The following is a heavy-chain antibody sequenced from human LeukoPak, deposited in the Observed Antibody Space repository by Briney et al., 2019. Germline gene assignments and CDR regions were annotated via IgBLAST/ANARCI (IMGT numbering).Heavy chain of an antibody. Sequence: SVKVSCKASGGTFSSYAISWVRQAPGQGLEWMGRIIPIFGTANYAQKFQGRVTITTDESTSTAYMELSSLRSEDTAVYYCARVERGYSYGLDAFDIWGQGTMVTVSS. CDR3: ARVERGYSYGLDAFDI. V-gene: IGHV1-69*05. CDR1: GGTFSSYA. J-gene: IGHJ3*02. CDR2: IIPIFGTA. D-gene: IGHD5-18*01.